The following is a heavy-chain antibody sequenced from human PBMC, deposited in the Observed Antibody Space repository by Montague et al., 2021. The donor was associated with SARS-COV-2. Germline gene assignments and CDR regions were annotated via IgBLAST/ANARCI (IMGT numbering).Heavy chain of an antibody. Sequence: SDTLSLTCAVYGGSFSAYYWSWICQPPGKGLEWIGEIYHSGSTNXNPSLKSRVTISVDTSKNQFSLKLRSVTAADTAVYYCARGRSLLWWCPSRFDIWGQGTMVTVSS. J-gene: IGHJ3*02. CDR1: GGSFSAYY. CDR3: ARGRSLLWWCPSRFDI. D-gene: IGHD2-21*01. V-gene: IGHV4-34*01. CDR2: IYHSGST.